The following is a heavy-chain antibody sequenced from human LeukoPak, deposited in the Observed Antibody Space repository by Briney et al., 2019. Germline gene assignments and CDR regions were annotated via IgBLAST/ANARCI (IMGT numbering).Heavy chain of an antibody. CDR1: GYTFTGYY. Sequence: VALVKVSCKASGYTFTGYYMHWVRQAPGQGLEWMGWINPNSGGTNYAQKFQGRVTMTTDTSTSTAYMELRSLRSDDTAVYYCARTDYGDYGVIDYWGQGTLVTVSS. CDR3: ARTDYGDYGVIDY. CDR2: INPNSGGT. D-gene: IGHD4-17*01. J-gene: IGHJ4*02. V-gene: IGHV1-2*02.